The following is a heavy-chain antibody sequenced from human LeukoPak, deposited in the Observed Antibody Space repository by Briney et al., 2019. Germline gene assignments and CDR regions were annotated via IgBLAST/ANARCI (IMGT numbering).Heavy chain of an antibody. CDR1: GGSISSSNW. Sequence: SETLSLTCAVSGGSISSSNWWSWVRQPPGKGLEWIGEIYHSGSTNYNPSLKSRVTISVDKSKNQFSLKLSSVTAADTAVYYCASSYGDYLAFDICGQGTMVTVSS. J-gene: IGHJ3*02. D-gene: IGHD4-17*01. V-gene: IGHV4-4*02. CDR3: ASSYGDYLAFDI. CDR2: IYHSGST.